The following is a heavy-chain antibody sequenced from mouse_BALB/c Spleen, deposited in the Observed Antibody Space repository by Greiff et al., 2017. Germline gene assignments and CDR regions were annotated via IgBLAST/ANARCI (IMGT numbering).Heavy chain of an antibody. CDR3: TRSIYYYGSSSHFDY. Sequence: DVKLQESGTVLARPGASVKMSCKASGYTYTSYWMHWVKQRPGQGLEWIGAIYPGNSDTSYNQKFKGKAKLTAVTSTSTAYMELSSLTNEDSAVYYCTRSIYYYGSSSHFDYWGQGTTLTVSS. J-gene: IGHJ2*01. CDR2: IYPGNSDT. CDR1: GYTYTSYW. V-gene: IGHV1-5*01. D-gene: IGHD1-1*01.